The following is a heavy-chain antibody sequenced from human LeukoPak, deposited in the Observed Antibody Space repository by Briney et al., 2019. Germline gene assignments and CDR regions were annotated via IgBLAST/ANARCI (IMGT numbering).Heavy chain of an antibody. CDR2: IYYSGTS. D-gene: IGHD6-13*01. V-gene: IGHV4-59*01. CDR1: GGSISNYY. J-gene: IGHJ4*02. CDR3: ARGVYIAAAQYGY. Sequence: SETLSLTCTVSGGSISNYYWSWIRQPPGKGLEWIGYIYYSGTSNYNPSLKSRVTISVDTSKNQFSLKLNSVTAADTAVYYCARGVYIAAAQYGYWGQGTLVTVSS.